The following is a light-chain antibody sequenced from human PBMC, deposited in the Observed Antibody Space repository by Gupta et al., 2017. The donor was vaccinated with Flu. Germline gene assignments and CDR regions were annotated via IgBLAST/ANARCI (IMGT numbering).Light chain of an antibody. CDR1: QSVSSN. CDR2: GAS. J-gene: IGKJ1*01. Sequence: EIVMTPSPATLSVSPGERATLSCRASQSVSSNLAWYQQKPGQAPRLLIHGASTRAAGFPARFSGSRAGTDFTLTISSLQSEDFAVYFCQQYNYWPWTFGQGTKVEI. CDR3: QQYNYWPWT. V-gene: IGKV3-15*01.